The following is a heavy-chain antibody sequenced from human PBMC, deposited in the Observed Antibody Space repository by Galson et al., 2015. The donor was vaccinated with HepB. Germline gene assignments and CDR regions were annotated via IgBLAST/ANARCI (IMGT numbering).Heavy chain of an antibody. J-gene: IGHJ6*03. CDR1: GYTFTGYY. D-gene: IGHD6-13*01. Sequence: QSGAEVKKPGESLRISCKASGYTFTGYYMHWVRQAPGQGLEWMGWINPNSGGTNYAQKFQGRVTMTRDTSISTAYMELSRLRSDDTAVYYCARAAAYYYYYMDVWGKGTTVTVSS. V-gene: IGHV1-2*02. CDR2: INPNSGGT. CDR3: ARAAAYYYYYMDV.